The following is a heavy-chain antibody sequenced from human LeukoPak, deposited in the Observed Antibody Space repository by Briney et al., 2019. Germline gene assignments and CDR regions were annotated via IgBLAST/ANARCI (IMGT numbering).Heavy chain of an antibody. V-gene: IGHV3-48*03. Sequence: PGGSLRLSCVASGFTFSSYEMNWVRQAPGKGLEWLSYIGSSDSTTHYADSVKGRFTISRDNSKNTLYLQMNSLRAEDTAVYYCAKDYSSRVYWGQGTLVTVSS. CDR1: GFTFSSYE. CDR2: IGSSDSTT. J-gene: IGHJ4*02. CDR3: AKDYSSRVY. D-gene: IGHD6-19*01.